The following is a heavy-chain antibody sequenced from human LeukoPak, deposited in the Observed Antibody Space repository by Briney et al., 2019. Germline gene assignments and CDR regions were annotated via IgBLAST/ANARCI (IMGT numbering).Heavy chain of an antibody. Sequence: SETLSLTCAVYGGSFSGYYWSWIRQPPGKGLEWIGEINHSGSTNYNPSLKSRVTISVDTSKNQFSLKLSSVTAEDTAVYYCAKSVKLENRFVLVLPDAIDCWGQGTLVTVSS. CDR1: GGSFSGYY. J-gene: IGHJ4*02. CDR2: INHSGST. V-gene: IGHV4-34*01. CDR3: AKSVKLENRFVLVLPDAIDC. D-gene: IGHD2-2*02.